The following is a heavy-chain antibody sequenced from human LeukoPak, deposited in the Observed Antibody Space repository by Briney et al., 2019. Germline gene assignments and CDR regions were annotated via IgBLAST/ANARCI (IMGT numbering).Heavy chain of an antibody. CDR3: AKDHYDILTGYYPPKN. J-gene: IGHJ4*02. Sequence: GGSLRLSCAASGFTFSSYAMSWVRQAPGKELEWVSGISGSGGSTFYADSVKGRFTISRDNSKNTLYLQVNSLRAEDTAVYYCAKDHYDILTGYYPPKNWGQGTPVTVSS. CDR1: GFTFSSYA. CDR2: ISGSGGST. D-gene: IGHD3-9*01. V-gene: IGHV3-23*01.